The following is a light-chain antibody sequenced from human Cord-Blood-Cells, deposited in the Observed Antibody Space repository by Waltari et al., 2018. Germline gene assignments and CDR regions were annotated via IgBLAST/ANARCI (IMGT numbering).Light chain of an antibody. CDR3: SSYTSSSTYV. CDR2: EVS. V-gene: IGLV2-14*01. CDR1: SSDLGGYNY. Sequence: QSALTQPASVSGSPGQSITISCTRTSSDLGGYNYIPWYQQHPGKAPKLMIYEVSNRPSGVSNRFSGSKSGNTASLTISGLQAEDEADYYCSSYTSSSTYVFGTGTKVTVL. J-gene: IGLJ1*01.